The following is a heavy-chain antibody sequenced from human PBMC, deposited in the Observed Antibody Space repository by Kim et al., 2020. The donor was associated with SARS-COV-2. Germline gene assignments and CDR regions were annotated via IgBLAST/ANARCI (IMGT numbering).Heavy chain of an antibody. D-gene: IGHD6-19*01. CDR3: ARAPGQWLAGGDYWFDP. J-gene: IGHJ5*02. Sequence: SETLSLTCTVSGGSISSGGYYWSWTRQHPGKGLEWIGYIYYSGSTYYNPSLKSRVTISVDTSKNQFSLKLSSVTAADTAVYYCARAPGQWLAGGDYWFDPWGQGTLVTVSS. V-gene: IGHV4-31*03. CDR1: GGSISSGGYY. CDR2: IYYSGST.